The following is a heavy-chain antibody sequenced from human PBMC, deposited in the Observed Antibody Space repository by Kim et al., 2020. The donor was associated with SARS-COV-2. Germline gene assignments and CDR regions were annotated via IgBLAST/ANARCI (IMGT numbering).Heavy chain of an antibody. J-gene: IGHJ6*02. V-gene: IGHV4-4*02. CDR1: GGSISSSNW. CDR3: ARDGIVVVPAAMRDPAFGYYYYGMDV. D-gene: IGHD2-2*01. Sequence: SETLSLTCAVSGGSISSSNWWSWVRQPPGKGLEWIGEIYHSGSTNYNPSLKSRVTISVDKSKNQFSLKLSSVTAADTAVYYCARDGIVVVPAAMRDPAFGYYYYGMDVWGQGTTVTVSS. CDR2: IYHSGST.